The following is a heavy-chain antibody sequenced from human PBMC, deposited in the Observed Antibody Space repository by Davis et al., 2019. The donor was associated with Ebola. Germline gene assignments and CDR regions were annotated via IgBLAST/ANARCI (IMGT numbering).Heavy chain of an antibody. J-gene: IGHJ4*02. Sequence: ASVKVSCKASGYTFTSYYMHWVRQAPGQGLEWMGWINAGNGNTKYSQKFQGRVTITRDTSASTAYMELSSLRSEDTAVYYCARESPYYYDSSGRSYFDYWGQGTLVTVSS. D-gene: IGHD3-22*01. V-gene: IGHV1-3*01. CDR3: ARESPYYYDSSGRSYFDY. CDR2: INAGNGNT. CDR1: GYTFTSYY.